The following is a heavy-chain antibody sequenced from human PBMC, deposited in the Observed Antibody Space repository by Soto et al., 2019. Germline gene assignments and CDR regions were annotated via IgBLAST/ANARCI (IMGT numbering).Heavy chain of an antibody. CDR3: ARDRVVAGIGEFDF. Sequence: QVQLVESGGGVVQPGRSLSLSCAASGFIFSSNAMHWVRQAPGKGLEWVAVISYDGSNKYYVDSVKGRSTISRDNSKNTLYLQMNNLRSEDTAVYYCARDRVVAGIGEFDFWGQGTLVTVSS. V-gene: IGHV3-30-3*01. CDR1: GFIFSSNA. CDR2: ISYDGSNK. D-gene: IGHD6-19*01. J-gene: IGHJ4*02.